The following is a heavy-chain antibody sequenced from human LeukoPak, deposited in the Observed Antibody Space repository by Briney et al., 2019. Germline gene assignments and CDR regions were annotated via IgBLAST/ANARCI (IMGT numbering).Heavy chain of an antibody. CDR1: GFTFSSYE. J-gene: IGHJ4*02. CDR2: ISSSGSTI. D-gene: IGHD6-19*01. V-gene: IGHV3-48*03. Sequence: GGSLRLSCAASGFTFSSYEMNWVRQAPGKGLGWVSYISSSGSTIYYADSVKGRFTISRDNAKNSLYLQMNSLRAEDTAVYYCARDPSVAGPGYWGQGTLVTVSS. CDR3: ARDPSVAGPGY.